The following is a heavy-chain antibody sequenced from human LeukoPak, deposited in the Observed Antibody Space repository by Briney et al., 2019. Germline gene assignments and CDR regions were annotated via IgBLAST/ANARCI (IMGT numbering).Heavy chain of an antibody. Sequence: SQTLSLTCTVSGGSISSGSYYWSWIRQPAGKGLEWIGRIYSSGSTNYNPSLKSRVTISADASKNQFSLKLTSVTAADTAVYYWARDTPVLGQYYYYYGMDVWGQGTTVTVSS. CDR3: ARDTPVLGQYYYYYGMDV. V-gene: IGHV4-61*02. CDR1: GGSISSGSYY. D-gene: IGHD3-3*02. J-gene: IGHJ6*02. CDR2: IYSSGST.